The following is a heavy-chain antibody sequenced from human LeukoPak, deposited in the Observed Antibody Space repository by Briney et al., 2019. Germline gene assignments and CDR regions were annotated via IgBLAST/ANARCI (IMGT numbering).Heavy chain of an antibody. CDR3: AKVDGPDTAMVTH. CDR1: GFTFSSHA. D-gene: IGHD5-18*01. Sequence: GGSLRLSCAASGFTFSSHAMSWVRQAPGKGLEWVSAIGDDVVSTYYAESVKGRFTISRDNSKNTLYLQMNSLRAEDTAVYYCAKVDGPDTAMVTHWGQGTLVTVSS. J-gene: IGHJ4*02. CDR2: IGDDVVST. V-gene: IGHV3-23*01.